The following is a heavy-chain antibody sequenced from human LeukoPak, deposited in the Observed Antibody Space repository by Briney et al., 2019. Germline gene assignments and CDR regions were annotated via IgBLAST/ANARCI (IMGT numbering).Heavy chain of an antibody. Sequence: EASVKVSCKASGGTFSSYAISWVRQAPGQGLEWMGGIIPIFGTANYAQKFQGRVTITTDESTCTAYMELSSLRSEDTAVYYCARAGGYCSSTSCYSYNWFDPWGQGTLVTVSS. CDR3: ARAGGYCSSTSCYSYNWFDP. CDR2: IIPIFGTA. V-gene: IGHV1-69*05. D-gene: IGHD2-2*01. CDR1: GGTFSSYA. J-gene: IGHJ5*02.